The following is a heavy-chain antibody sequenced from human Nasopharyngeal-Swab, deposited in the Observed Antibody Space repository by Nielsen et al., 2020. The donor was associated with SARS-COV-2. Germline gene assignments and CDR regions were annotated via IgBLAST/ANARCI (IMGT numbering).Heavy chain of an antibody. CDR3: ARMGSGSPSCWFDP. CDR1: GFTFDDYA. Sequence: SLKISCAASGFTFDDYAMHWVRQAPGKGLEWVSGITWNSGGIGYADSVKGRFTISRDNAKNSLYLQMNSLRPEDTALYYCARMGSGSPSCWFDPWGQGTLVTVSS. CDR2: ITWNSGGI. V-gene: IGHV3-9*01. J-gene: IGHJ5*02. D-gene: IGHD3-10*01.